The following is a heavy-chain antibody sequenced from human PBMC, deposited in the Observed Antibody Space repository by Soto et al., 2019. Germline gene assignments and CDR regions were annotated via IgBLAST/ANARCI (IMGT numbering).Heavy chain of an antibody. CDR3: VRDRYSSSGWFDP. D-gene: IGHD3-10*01. V-gene: IGHV6-1*01. CDR1: GDSVSSYSAA. J-gene: IGHJ5*02. Sequence: PSQTLSLTCVISGDSVSSYSAAWNWIRQSPSGGLEWLGRTYYRSRFFSDYAESVKSRIIIHPDTSKNQFSLQLKSVTPEDTAVYYCVRDRYSSSGWFDPWGQGTPVTVSS. CDR2: TYYRSRFFS.